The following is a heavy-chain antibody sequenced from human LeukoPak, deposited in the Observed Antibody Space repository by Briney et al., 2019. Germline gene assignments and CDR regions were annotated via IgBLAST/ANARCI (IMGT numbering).Heavy chain of an antibody. Sequence: PSETLSLTCAVFGGSFRGSYWSWIRQSPGKSTEWIGEIDHSGSTNYNPSLKSRVTISVDTSKNQLSLKLSSVTAADTAVYFCVREGPSVTNFDLWAQGTQVTVSS. J-gene: IGHJ4*02. CDR1: GGSFRGSY. CDR3: VREGPSVTNFDL. CDR2: IDHSGST. V-gene: IGHV4-34*01.